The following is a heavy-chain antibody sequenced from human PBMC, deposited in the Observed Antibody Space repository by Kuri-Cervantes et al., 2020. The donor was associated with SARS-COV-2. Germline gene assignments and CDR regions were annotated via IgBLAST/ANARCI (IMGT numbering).Heavy chain of an antibody. CDR2: ISSSSSYI. V-gene: IGHV3-21*01. J-gene: IGHJ3*02. CDR3: ARDLGPYQLLFFRAFDI. D-gene: IGHD2-2*01. Sequence: LSLTCAASGFTFSSYWMSWVRQAPGKGLEWVSSISSSSSYIYYADSVKGRFTISRDNAKDSLYLQMNSLRAEDTAVYYCARDLGPYQLLFFRAFDIWGQGTMVTVSS. CDR1: GFTFSSYW.